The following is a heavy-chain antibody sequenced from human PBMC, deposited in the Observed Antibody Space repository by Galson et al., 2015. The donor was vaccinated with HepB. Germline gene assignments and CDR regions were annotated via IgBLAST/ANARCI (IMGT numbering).Heavy chain of an antibody. Sequence: SLRLSCAASGFTFSNHAMSWVRQVPGKGLECVSAITGDSATTCYADSAKGRFVVSRDNSKNTLYLQLNSLRAEDTAVYYCGKDGEQVRVYDYRGQGTLVPVSS. J-gene: IGHJ4*01. D-gene: IGHD1/OR15-1a*01. CDR3: GKDGEQVRVYDY. CDR2: ITGDSATT. V-gene: IGHV3-23*01. CDR1: GFTFSNHA.